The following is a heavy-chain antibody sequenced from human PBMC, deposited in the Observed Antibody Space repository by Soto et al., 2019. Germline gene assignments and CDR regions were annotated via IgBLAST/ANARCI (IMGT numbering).Heavy chain of an antibody. CDR3: AHRGGATVGLYYFDY. V-gene: IGHV2-5*01. CDR2: IYWHHHK. Sequence: SGPTLVNPTQPLRLPCTFSGFSLSNPGVGVSWIRQPPGKALEWLALIYWHHHKRYSPSLKSRLTITKDTSKNQVVLTMTNMDAVDTATYYCAHRGGATVGLYYFDYWGQGALVTVSS. D-gene: IGHD3-16*01. CDR1: GFSLSNPGVG. J-gene: IGHJ4*02.